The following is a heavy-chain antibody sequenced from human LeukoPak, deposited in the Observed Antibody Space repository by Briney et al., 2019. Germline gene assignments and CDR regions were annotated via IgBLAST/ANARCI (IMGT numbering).Heavy chain of an antibody. V-gene: IGHV3-74*01. Sequence: PGGSLRLSCAASGFTFSSYWMHWVRQAPGKGLVWVSRINSNGRSTNYADSVKGRFTISRDNAKNTLYLQMNSLRAEDTAVYYCKKVGDLEWFNWFDPWGKETLVTVS. CDR1: GFTFSSYW. J-gene: IGHJ5*02. D-gene: IGHD3-3*01. CDR2: INSNGRST. CDR3: KKVGDLEWFNWFDP.